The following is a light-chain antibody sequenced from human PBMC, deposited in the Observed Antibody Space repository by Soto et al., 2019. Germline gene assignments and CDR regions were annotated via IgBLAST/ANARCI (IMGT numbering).Light chain of an antibody. CDR3: QQYNNWPIT. Sequence: EIVLTQSPATLSLSPGERATLSWKASQSVGSNLAWYKQNPGQAPRLLSYGASTRATGIPARFSGSGSETEFTLTISSLKSEDFEVYYCQQYNNWPITFGQGTRLEIK. CDR2: GAS. V-gene: IGKV3D-15*01. J-gene: IGKJ5*01. CDR1: QSVGSN.